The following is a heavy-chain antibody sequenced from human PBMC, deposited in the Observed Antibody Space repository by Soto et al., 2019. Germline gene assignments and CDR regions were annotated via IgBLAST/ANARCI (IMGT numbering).Heavy chain of an antibody. J-gene: IGHJ6*02. V-gene: IGHV1-8*01. CDR1: GYTFTSYD. CDR3: ARDRGITGTPARYYYGMDV. CDR2: MNPNSGNT. D-gene: IGHD1-7*01. Sequence: EASVKVSCKASGYTFTSYDINWVRQATGQGLEWMGWMNPNSGNTGYAQKFQGRVTMTRNTSISTAYMELSSLRSEDTAVYYCARDRGITGTPARYYYGMDVWGQGTTVTVSS.